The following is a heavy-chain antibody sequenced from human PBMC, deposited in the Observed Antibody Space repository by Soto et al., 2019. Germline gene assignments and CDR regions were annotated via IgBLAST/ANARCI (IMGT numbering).Heavy chain of an antibody. Sequence: SETLSLTCTVSCGSISIYYWSWIRQPPGKGLEWIGYIYYSGSTNYNPSLKSRVTLSVDTSKNQFSLKLSSVTAADTAVYYCARSGYDYYFDYWGQGTLVTVSS. J-gene: IGHJ4*02. V-gene: IGHV4-59*01. D-gene: IGHD5-12*01. CDR3: ARSGYDYYFDY. CDR2: IYYSGST. CDR1: CGSISIYY.